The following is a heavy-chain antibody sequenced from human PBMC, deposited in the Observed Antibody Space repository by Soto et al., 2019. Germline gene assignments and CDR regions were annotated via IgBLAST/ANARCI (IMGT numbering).Heavy chain of an antibody. CDR3: ARAKLCNSLSCPHSFDT. CDR2: VYHSGST. D-gene: IGHD2-2*01. CDR1: GGSISTNNW. J-gene: IGHJ4*02. Sequence: QVHLQESGPGLVNASGTLSLTCGVSGGSISTNNWWSWVRQTPGQGREWIAEVYHSGSTNYTPSLKSRLTISVDQSKNQFSLRLTSVTAADSAVYYCARAKLCNSLSCPHSFDTWGQGTLVSVSS. V-gene: IGHV4-4*02.